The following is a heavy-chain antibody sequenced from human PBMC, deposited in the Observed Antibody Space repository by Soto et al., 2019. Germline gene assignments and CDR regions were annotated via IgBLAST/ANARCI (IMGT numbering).Heavy chain of an antibody. V-gene: IGHV3-21*01. Sequence: ETLSLTCTVSGGSISSGGYYWSWVRQAPGKGLEWVAHISSGGSYIYYADSLKGRFTISRDSAENSLYLQMNSLRPEDTAVYYCARGRYELLYDSFDYWGQGALVTVS. J-gene: IGHJ4*02. CDR3: ARGRYELLYDSFDY. CDR1: GGSISSGGYY. D-gene: IGHD3-3*01. CDR2: ISSGGSYI.